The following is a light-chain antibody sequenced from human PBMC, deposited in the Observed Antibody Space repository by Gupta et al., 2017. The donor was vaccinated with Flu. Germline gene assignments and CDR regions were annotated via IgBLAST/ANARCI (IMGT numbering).Light chain of an antibody. Sequence: ASSLSASPAGRATHSVISSQTVNSYFAWYQQKPGQAPRLLIYGASTRATGFPARFSGSGYGTEFTLTISSLQSEDLAVYYCQQDYHCPRTFGRGTNVE. CDR2: GAS. CDR3: QQDYHCPRT. J-gene: IGKJ4*01. CDR1: QTVNSY. V-gene: IGKV3-15*01.